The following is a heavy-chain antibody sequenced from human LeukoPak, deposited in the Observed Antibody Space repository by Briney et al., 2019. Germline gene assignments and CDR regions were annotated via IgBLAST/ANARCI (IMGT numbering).Heavy chain of an antibody. D-gene: IGHD3-16*01. CDR2: IYYSGST. J-gene: IGHJ6*03. Sequence: SETLSLTCTVSGGSISSSSYYWGWIRQPPGKGLEWIGSIYYSGSTYYNPSLKSRVTISVDTSKNQFSLKLSSVTTADTAVYFCARVQRLGLLYYMDVWGKGTTVT. CDR3: ARVQRLGLLYYMDV. CDR1: GGSISSSSYY. V-gene: IGHV4-39*07.